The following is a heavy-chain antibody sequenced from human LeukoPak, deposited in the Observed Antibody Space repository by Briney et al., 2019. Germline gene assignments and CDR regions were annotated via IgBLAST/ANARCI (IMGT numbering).Heavy chain of an antibody. J-gene: IGHJ4*02. Sequence: SVKVSCTASGGTFSSYAISWVRQAPGQGLEWMGGIIPIFGTANYAQKFQGRVTITADESTSTAYMELSSLRSEDTAVYYCARGEEWLVHSAVDYWGQGTLVTVSS. CDR1: GGTFSSYA. D-gene: IGHD6-19*01. V-gene: IGHV1-69*01. CDR2: IIPIFGTA. CDR3: ARGEEWLVHSAVDY.